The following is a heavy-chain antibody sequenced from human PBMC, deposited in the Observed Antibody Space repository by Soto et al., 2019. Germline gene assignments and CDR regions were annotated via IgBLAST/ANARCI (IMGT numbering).Heavy chain of an antibody. D-gene: IGHD3-10*01. CDR2: IRSKAYGGTT. V-gene: IGHV3-49*03. CDR1: GFSFGVYA. CDR3: TSVGRAASYQGEGSPDV. Sequence: CIRLSCAACGFSFGVYAMTGSLQATGTGLEWVGFIRSKAYGGTTEYAASVRGRFTISRDDSKSIAYLQMNSLKTEDTAVYYCTSVGRAASYQGEGSPDVWGQGTTVTVSS. J-gene: IGHJ6*02.